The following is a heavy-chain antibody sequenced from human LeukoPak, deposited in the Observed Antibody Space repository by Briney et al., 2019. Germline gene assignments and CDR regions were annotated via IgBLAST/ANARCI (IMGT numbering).Heavy chain of an antibody. CDR3: ARDALGAGCDY. CDR1: GYTFTSYG. J-gene: IGHJ4*02. Sequence: GASVTVSCTASGYTFTSYGISWVRQAPGQGLEWMGWISAYNGNTNYAQKLQGRVTMTTDTSTSTAYMEMRSLRSDDTAVYYCARDALGAGCDYWGQGTLVTVSS. D-gene: IGHD3-10*01. V-gene: IGHV1-18*01. CDR2: ISAYNGNT.